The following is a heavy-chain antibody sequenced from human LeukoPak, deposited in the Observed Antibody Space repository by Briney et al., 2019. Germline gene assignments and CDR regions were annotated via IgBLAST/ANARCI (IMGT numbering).Heavy chain of an antibody. Sequence: GGSLRLSCAASRFTLSTSWMSWVSHSPGKGLEWVPNINQDGSEKNYVDSVKGRFTISRDNAKNSLSLQMNALGAEDTAVYYCATEYENLDDYFDYWGQGTLVIVSS. CDR3: ATEYENLDDYFDY. J-gene: IGHJ4*02. V-gene: IGHV3-7*01. D-gene: IGHD1-1*01. CDR1: RFTLSTSW. CDR2: INQDGSEK.